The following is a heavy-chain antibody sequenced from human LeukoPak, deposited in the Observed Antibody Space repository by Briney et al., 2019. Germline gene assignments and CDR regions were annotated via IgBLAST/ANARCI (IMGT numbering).Heavy chain of an antibody. D-gene: IGHD1-1*01. J-gene: IGHJ5*02. Sequence: SETLSLTCAVSGATMSNYHWSWIRQPPGRGLEYIGYVYNSGSTFYNPSLKSRVTISADTSRKQFSLKLTSVTATDTAVYYCARGTGGYRFDPWGQGILVTVSS. V-gene: IGHV4-59*01. CDR3: ARGTGGYRFDP. CDR1: GATMSNYH. CDR2: VYNSGST.